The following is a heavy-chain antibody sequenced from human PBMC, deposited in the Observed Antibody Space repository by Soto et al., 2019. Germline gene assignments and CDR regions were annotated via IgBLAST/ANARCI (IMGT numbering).Heavy chain of an antibody. CDR3: ARAYCGGDCSWFDP. J-gene: IGHJ5*02. CDR1: GGSISSGGYY. V-gene: IGHV4-31*03. D-gene: IGHD2-21*02. CDR2: IYYSGST. Sequence: PSETLSLTCTVSGGSISSGGYYWSWIRQHPGKGLEWIGYIYYSGSTYYNPSLKSRVTISVDTSKNQFSLKLSSVTAADTAVYYCARAYCGGDCSWFDPWGQGTLVTVSS.